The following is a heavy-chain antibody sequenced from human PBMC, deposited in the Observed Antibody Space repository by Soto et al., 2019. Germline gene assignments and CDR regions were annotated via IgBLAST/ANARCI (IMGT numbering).Heavy chain of an antibody. V-gene: IGHV4-34*01. CDR2: INHSGST. J-gene: IGHJ4*02. Sequence: SETLSLTCAVYGGSFSGYYWSWIRQPPGKGLEWIGEINHSGSTNYNPSLKSRVTISVDTSKNQFSLKLSSVTAADTAVYYCARGRGVNIVATVGWAFDYWGQGTLVTVSS. CDR3: ARGRGVNIVATVGWAFDY. CDR1: GGSFSGYY. D-gene: IGHD5-12*01.